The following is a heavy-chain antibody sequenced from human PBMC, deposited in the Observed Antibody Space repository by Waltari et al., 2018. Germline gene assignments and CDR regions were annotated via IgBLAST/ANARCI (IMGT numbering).Heavy chain of an antibody. D-gene: IGHD2-8*01. CDR2: IDGPTTNT. Sequence: EVQLLESGGGLVQPGESLRLSCVASGFNFGSYSMSWVRQAPGKGLEWVSTIDGPTTNTHYADSVEGLFTISRDNSKNTLYLHMNSLRADDTAIYYCATWMVSHFDYWGQGTLVTASP. CDR1: GFNFGSYS. J-gene: IGHJ4*02. CDR3: ATWMVSHFDY. V-gene: IGHV3-23*01.